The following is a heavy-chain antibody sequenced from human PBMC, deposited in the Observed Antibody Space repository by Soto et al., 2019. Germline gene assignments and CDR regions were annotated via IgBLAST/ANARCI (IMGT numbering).Heavy chain of an antibody. Sequence: QVQLVQSGAEVKKPGASVKVSCKASGYTFTSYAMHWMRQAPGQSLEWMGRINTGNGNTKYSQKFQGRVTITRDTSASTAYMELRSLRSEDTAVYYCARVRMYCGGDCYIDYWGQGTLVTVSS. CDR1: GYTFTSYA. D-gene: IGHD2-21*02. J-gene: IGHJ4*02. CDR3: ARVRMYCGGDCYIDY. CDR2: INTGNGNT. V-gene: IGHV1-3*04.